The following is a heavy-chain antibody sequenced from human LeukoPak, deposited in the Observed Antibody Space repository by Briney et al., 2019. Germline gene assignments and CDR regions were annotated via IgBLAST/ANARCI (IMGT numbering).Heavy chain of an antibody. CDR2: IYYSGST. V-gene: IGHV4-59*08. CDR1: GGSISYYY. D-gene: IGHD6-19*01. Sequence: PSETLSLTCTVSGGSISYYYWSWIRQPPGKGLEWIGYIYYSGSTNYNPSLKSRVTISVDTSKNQFSLKLSSVTAADTAVYYCARHPDSSVTHRGAFDIWAKGQWSPSLQ. CDR3: ARHPDSSVTHRGAFDI. J-gene: IGHJ3*02.